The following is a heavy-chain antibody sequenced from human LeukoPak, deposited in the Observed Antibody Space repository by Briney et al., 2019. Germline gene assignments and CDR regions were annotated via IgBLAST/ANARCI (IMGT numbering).Heavy chain of an antibody. V-gene: IGHV4-59*01. CDR2: FYYSGST. Sequence: SETLSLTCTVSGGSISSYYWSWIRQPPGKGLEWIGYFYYSGSTNYNPSLKSRVTISVDTSKNQFSLKLSSVTAADTAVYYCARGRDGYNMDWGQGTLVTVSS. J-gene: IGHJ4*02. D-gene: IGHD5-24*01. CDR3: ARGRDGYNMD. CDR1: GGSISSYY.